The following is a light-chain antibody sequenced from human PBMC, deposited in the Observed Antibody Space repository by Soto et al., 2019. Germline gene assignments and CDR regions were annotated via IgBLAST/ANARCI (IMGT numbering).Light chain of an antibody. CDR1: SRDVGASNY. CDR2: TVT. CDR3: SSYAGSSTPYV. V-gene: IGLV2-11*01. J-gene: IGLJ1*01. Sequence: QSALTQPRSVSGSPGQSVTISCTGSSRDVGASNYVSWYQQYPGKAPKLLIYTVTKRPSGVPDRFSGSKSGNSASLTIYGLQAEDEADYYCSSYAGSSTPYVFGTGTKLTVL.